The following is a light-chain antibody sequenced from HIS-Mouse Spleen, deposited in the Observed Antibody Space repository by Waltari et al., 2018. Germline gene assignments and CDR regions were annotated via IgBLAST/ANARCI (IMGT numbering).Light chain of an antibody. Sequence: QSALTQPASVSGSPGQSITISCTGTSSDVGGYNYVSWYQQHPGKAPKRMISEVSNRPSGDSNRFSGSKSGNTASLTISGLQAEDEADYYCSSYTSSSTWVFGGGTKLTVL. J-gene: IGLJ3*02. V-gene: IGLV2-14*01. CDR3: SSYTSSSTWV. CDR1: SSDVGGYNY. CDR2: EVS.